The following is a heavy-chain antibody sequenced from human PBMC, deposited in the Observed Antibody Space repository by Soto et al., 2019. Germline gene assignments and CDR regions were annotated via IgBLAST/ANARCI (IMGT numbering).Heavy chain of an antibody. CDR2: NYARGGA. CDR3: ARAAGGGDFDY. J-gene: IGHJ4*02. CDR1: GGSIRSYY. Sequence: QVRLQESGPGRLKPSETLSLTCTVSGGSIRSYYRGWIRQPAGTGLEWIGRNYARGGANYNPALKTRVTMSVDLSENKISLSLSSVTAADTAVYDCARAAGGGDFDYWGQGIRVIVSS. V-gene: IGHV4-4*07. D-gene: IGHD6-25*01.